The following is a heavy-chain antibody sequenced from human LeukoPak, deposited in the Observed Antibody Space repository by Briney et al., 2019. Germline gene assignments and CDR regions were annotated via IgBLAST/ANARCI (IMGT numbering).Heavy chain of an antibody. D-gene: IGHD6-13*01. V-gene: IGHV4-38-2*02. CDR3: AREEAYSSSSIDP. J-gene: IGHJ5*02. CDR2: IYHSGST. CDR1: GYSISSGYY. Sequence: SETLSLTCTVSGYSISSGYYWGWIRQPPGKGLEWIGSIYHSGSTYYNPSLKSRVTISVDTSKNQFSLKLSSVTAADTAVYYCAREEAYSSSSIDPWGQGTLVTVSS.